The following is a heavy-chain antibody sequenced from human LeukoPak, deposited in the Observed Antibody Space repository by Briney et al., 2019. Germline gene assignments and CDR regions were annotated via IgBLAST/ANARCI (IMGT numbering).Heavy chain of an antibody. J-gene: IGHJ4*02. Sequence: GGSLRLSCAASGFTVSSNDISWVRQAPGKGLEWVSVIYSGGSTKYADSVKARFTISRDNSKNTVYLPMNSLRAEDTAVYYCARATLDNWGQGTLVTVSS. CDR2: IYSGGST. CDR1: GFTVSSND. CDR3: ARATLDN. V-gene: IGHV3-53*01.